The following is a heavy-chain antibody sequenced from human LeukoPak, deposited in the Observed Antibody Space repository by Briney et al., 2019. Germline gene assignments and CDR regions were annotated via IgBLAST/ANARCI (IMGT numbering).Heavy chain of an antibody. Sequence: PGGSLRLSCAASGFTFSSYGMHWVRQAPGKGLEGVAFIRYDGSNKYYADSVKGRFTISRDNSKNTLYLQMNSLRAEDTAVYYCAKDGGCSSTSCYEEPHHLDPWGQGTLVTVSS. CDR3: AKDGGCSSTSCYEEPHHLDP. CDR1: GFTFSSYG. J-gene: IGHJ5*02. CDR2: IRYDGSNK. D-gene: IGHD2-2*01. V-gene: IGHV3-30*02.